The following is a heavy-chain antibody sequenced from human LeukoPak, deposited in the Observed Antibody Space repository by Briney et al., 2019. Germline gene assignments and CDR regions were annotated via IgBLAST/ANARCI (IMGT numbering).Heavy chain of an antibody. J-gene: IGHJ6*02. D-gene: IGHD3-10*01. CDR1: GGSISSYY. V-gene: IGHV4-59*08. Sequence: SETPSLTCTVSGGSISSYYWSWIRQPPGKGLEWIGYIYYSGSTNYNPSLKSRVTISVDTSKNQFSLKLSSVTAADTAVYYCARRLVGYYGMDVWGQGTTVTVSS. CDR3: ARRLVGYYGMDV. CDR2: IYYSGST.